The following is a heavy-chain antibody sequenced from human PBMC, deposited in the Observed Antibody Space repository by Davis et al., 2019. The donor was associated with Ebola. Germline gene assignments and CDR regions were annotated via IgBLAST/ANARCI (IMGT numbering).Heavy chain of an antibody. V-gene: IGHV1-69*04. CDR1: GGTFSSYA. Sequence: AASVKVSCKASGGTFSSYAISWVRQAPGQGLEWMGRIIPILGIANYAQKFQGRVTITADKSTSTAYMELSSLRSEDTAVYYCAREPRYGDYGGADYWGQGTLVTVSS. J-gene: IGHJ4*02. CDR3: AREPRYGDYGGADY. D-gene: IGHD4-17*01. CDR2: IIPILGIA.